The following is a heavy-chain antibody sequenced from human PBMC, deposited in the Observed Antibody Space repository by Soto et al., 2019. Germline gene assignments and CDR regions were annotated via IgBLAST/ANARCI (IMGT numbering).Heavy chain of an antibody. Sequence: QVQLVQSGAEVKKPGASVKVSCKASGYTFASYAISWMRQAPGQGLEWMGWISAYNGNTNYAQKLQGRVTMTTDTPTSTAYMELRSRRSDDTAVYYCAREPPPPGYWGQGTLVTVSS. CDR1: GYTFASYA. CDR3: AREPPPPGY. D-gene: IGHD2-2*01. CDR2: ISAYNGNT. V-gene: IGHV1-18*01. J-gene: IGHJ4*02.